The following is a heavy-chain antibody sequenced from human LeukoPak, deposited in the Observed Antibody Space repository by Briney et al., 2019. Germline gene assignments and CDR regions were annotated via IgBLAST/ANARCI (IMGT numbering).Heavy chain of an antibody. CDR2: ISGSGGST. Sequence: KGXXXVSAISGSGGSTYYADSVKGRFTISRDNSKNTLYLQMNSLRAEDTAVYYCAKDPTPKLWFGDEVGAFDIWGQGTMVTVSS. V-gene: IGHV3-23*01. CDR3: AKDPTPKLWFGDEVGAFDI. D-gene: IGHD3-10*01. J-gene: IGHJ3*02.